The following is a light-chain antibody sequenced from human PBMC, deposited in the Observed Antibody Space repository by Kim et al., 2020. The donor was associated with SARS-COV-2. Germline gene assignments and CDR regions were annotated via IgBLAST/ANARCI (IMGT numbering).Light chain of an antibody. CDR3: QQYNSYSYT. J-gene: IGKJ2*01. V-gene: IGKV1-5*03. CDR1: QSINSR. CDR2: KAS. Sequence: SASVGDRVTITCRASQSINSRLAWYQQKPGKAPKLLIYKASTLESGVPSRFSGSGSGTEFTLTISSLQPDDFATYYCQQYNSYSYTFGQGTKLEI.